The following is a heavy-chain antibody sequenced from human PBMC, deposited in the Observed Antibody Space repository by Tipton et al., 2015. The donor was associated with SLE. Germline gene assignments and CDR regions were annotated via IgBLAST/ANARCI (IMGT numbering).Heavy chain of an antibody. CDR2: IYYSGST. CDR3: ARLPFGVVIIGYFDY. J-gene: IGHJ4*02. CDR1: GGSISSHY. Sequence: TLSLTCTVSGGSISSHYWSWIRQPPGKGLEWIGYIYYSGSTNYNPSLKSRVTISVDTSKNQFSLKLSSVTAADTAVYYCARLPFGVVIIGYFDYWGQGTLVTVSS. V-gene: IGHV4-59*08. D-gene: IGHD3-3*01.